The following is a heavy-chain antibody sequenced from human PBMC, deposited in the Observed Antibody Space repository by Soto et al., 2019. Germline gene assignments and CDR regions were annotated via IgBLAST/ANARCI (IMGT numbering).Heavy chain of an antibody. CDR2: IYPGDSDT. CDR3: ARQRGYDFWSGYLDV. CDR1: GYSFTSYW. J-gene: IGHJ6*02. Sequence: GESLKISCKGSGYSFTSYWIGGGRQMPGKGLEWMGIIYPGDSDTRYSPSFQGQVTISADKSISTAYLQWSSLKASATAMYYCARQRGYDFWSGYLDVWGQGTTVTVSS. V-gene: IGHV5-51*01. D-gene: IGHD3-3*01.